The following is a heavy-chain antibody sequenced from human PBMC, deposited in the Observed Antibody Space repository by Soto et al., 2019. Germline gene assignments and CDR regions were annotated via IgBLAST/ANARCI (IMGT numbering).Heavy chain of an antibody. J-gene: IGHJ6*02. CDR3: ARDMIPAAISYRYYALDV. V-gene: IGHV1-69*01. CDR1: GGTFSNYA. Sequence: QVQLVQSGAEVKKPGSSVKVSCKASGGTFSNYAISWVRQAPGQGLEWMGGIIPIFDTADYAQRFQGRVTITADESTSTAYLELSSLTSGDTAVYYCARDMIPAAISYRYYALDVWGQGTMVTVSS. D-gene: IGHD2-2*01. CDR2: IIPIFDTA.